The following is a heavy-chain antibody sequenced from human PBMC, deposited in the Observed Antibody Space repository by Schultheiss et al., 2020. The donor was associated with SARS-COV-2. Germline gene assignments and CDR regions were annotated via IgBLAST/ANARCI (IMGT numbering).Heavy chain of an antibody. V-gene: IGHV3-21*04. J-gene: IGHJ5*02. Sequence: GESLKISCAASGFTFSSYSMNWVRQAPGKGLEWVSSISSSSSYIYYADSVKGRFTISRDNSKNTLYLQMNSLRAEDTAVYYCARGGPSNCGGDCWWFDPWGQGTLVTVSS. CDR2: ISSSSSYI. CDR3: ARGGPSNCGGDCWWFDP. D-gene: IGHD2-21*01. CDR1: GFTFSSYS.